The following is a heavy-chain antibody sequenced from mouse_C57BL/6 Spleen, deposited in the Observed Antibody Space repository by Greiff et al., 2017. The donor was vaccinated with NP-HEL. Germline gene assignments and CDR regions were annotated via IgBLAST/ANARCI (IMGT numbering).Heavy chain of an antibody. Sequence: VQLQQSGPELVKPGASVKIPCKASGYTFTDYNMDWVKQSHGKSLEWIGDINPNNGGTIYNQKFKGKATLTVDKSSSTAYMELRSLTSEDTAVYYCARWYYYGSSLWYFDVWGTGTTVTVSS. CDR2: INPNNGGT. V-gene: IGHV1-18*01. J-gene: IGHJ1*03. D-gene: IGHD1-1*01. CDR1: GYTFTDYN. CDR3: ARWYYYGSSLWYFDV.